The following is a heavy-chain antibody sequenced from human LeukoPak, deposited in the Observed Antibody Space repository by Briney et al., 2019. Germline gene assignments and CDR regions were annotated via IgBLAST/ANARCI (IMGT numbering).Heavy chain of an antibody. CDR2: IWFDGSNK. CDR3: AREDGYCSGGNCYSYFDS. V-gene: IGHV3-33*01. D-gene: IGHD2-15*01. CDR1: GFTFRSHA. Sequence: GGSLRLSCAASGFTFRSHAMHWVRQAPGKGLEWVAHIWFDGSNKYFADSVKGRFTISRDNSKNTLYLQMNSLRAEDTAVYFCAREDGYCSGGNCYSYFDSWGQGTLVTVSS. J-gene: IGHJ4*02.